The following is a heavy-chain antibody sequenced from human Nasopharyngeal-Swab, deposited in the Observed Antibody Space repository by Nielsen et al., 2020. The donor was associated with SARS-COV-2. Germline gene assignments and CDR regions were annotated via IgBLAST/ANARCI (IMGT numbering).Heavy chain of an antibody. Sequence: SLSLSCAASGFTFSSYGMYWVRQAPGKGLEWVAVISYDGSNKYYADSVKGRFTISRDNSKNTLYLQMNSLRTEDTAVYYCAKVGEWSDTVYFDYWGQGTLVTVSS. D-gene: IGHD3-10*01. CDR3: AKVGEWSDTVYFDY. J-gene: IGHJ4*02. V-gene: IGHV3-30*18. CDR2: ISYDGSNK. CDR1: GFTFSSYG.